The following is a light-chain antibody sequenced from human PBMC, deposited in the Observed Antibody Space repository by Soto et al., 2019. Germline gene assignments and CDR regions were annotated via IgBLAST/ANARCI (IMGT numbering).Light chain of an antibody. CDR2: DAS. CDR3: QQFDTSPWT. J-gene: IGKJ1*01. V-gene: IGKV1-5*01. Sequence: DIQMTQSPSTLSASVGDTVTITCRAGQSVSVWLAWYQQKPGKAPNLLVYDASSLQSGVPSRFSGSGSGTEFTLTITNLQPDDFGTYYCQQFDTSPWTFGQGTKVDMK. CDR1: QSVSVW.